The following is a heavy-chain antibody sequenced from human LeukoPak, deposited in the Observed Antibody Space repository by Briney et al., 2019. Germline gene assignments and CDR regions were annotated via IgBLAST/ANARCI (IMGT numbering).Heavy chain of an antibody. Sequence: SGTLSLTCVVSGGSIITNDYWWGWIRQPPGKGLEWIGTIDHAGTTFYNVSLKSRVTISVDTPNNQFSLKLSSVTAADTAVYYCARRGYNYGLDFWGQGTLVAVSS. J-gene: IGHJ4*02. CDR2: IDHAGTT. V-gene: IGHV4-39*01. CDR1: GGSIITNDYW. CDR3: ARRGYNYGLDF. D-gene: IGHD5-18*01.